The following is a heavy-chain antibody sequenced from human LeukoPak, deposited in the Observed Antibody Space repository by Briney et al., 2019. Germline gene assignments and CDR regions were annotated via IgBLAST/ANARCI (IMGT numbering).Heavy chain of an antibody. CDR2: INAGNGNT. J-gene: IGHJ4*02. D-gene: IGHD3/OR15-3a*01. Sequence: ASVKVSCKASGYTFNNYGVSWVRQAPGQGLEWMGWINAGNGNTKYSQKLQGRVTITRDTSASTAYMELSSLRSEDTAVYYCARVSPRYGFWGYYFDYWGQGTLVTVSS. CDR1: GYTFNNYG. CDR3: ARVSPRYGFWGYYFDY. V-gene: IGHV1-18*01.